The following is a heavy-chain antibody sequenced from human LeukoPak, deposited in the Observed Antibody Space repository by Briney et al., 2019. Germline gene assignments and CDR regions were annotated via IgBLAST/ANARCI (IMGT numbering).Heavy chain of an antibody. CDR1: GYTFTSNY. CDR3: ARDNSVRYQSWWFHP. D-gene: IGHD3-9*01. V-gene: IGHV1-46*01. J-gene: IGHJ5*02. CDR2: IIPSGGST. Sequence: ASVKVSCKAFGYTFTSNYMHWVRQAPGQGREWMGGIIPSGGSTNYAQKFQGRVTMTRDKSTSTDYVELRRLRCEDTAVYYCARDNSVRYQSWWFHPWGQGTLVTVSS.